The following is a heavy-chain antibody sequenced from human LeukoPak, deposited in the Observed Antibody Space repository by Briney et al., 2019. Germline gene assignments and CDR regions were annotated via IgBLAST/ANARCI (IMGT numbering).Heavy chain of an antibody. CDR2: ISSSGDYI. CDR1: GFTFSTYA. Sequence: GGSLRLSCAASGFTFSTYAMNWVRQAPGEGLEWVSSISSSGDYIFYADSVKDRFAISRDNAKNSLLLQMNSLRAEDTAMYYCARDSIKAVSAEYFQHWGQGTLVTVSS. D-gene: IGHD5/OR15-5a*01. V-gene: IGHV3-21*06. CDR3: ARDSIKAVSAEYFQH. J-gene: IGHJ1*01.